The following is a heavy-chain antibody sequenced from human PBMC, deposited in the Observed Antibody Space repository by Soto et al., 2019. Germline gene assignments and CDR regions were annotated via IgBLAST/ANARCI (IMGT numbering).Heavy chain of an antibody. CDR3: ASRIQLWLLTGFDY. Sequence: ASVKVSCKASGGTFSSHAISWVRQAPGQGLEWMGGIIPIFGTANYAQKFRGRVTITADESTSTAYMELSSLRSEDTAVYYCASRIQLWLLTGFDYWGQGTLVTVSS. V-gene: IGHV1-69*13. D-gene: IGHD5-18*01. CDR2: IIPIFGTA. J-gene: IGHJ4*02. CDR1: GGTFSSHA.